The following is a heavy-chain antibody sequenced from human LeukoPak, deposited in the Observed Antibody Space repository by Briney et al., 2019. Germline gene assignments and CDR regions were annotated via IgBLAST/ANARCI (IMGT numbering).Heavy chain of an antibody. J-gene: IGHJ6*03. V-gene: IGHV4-39*01. CDR2: IYYSGST. CDR1: GGSISSSTYY. Sequence: PSETLSLTCTVSGGSISSSTYYWGWIRQPPGKGLEWIGSIYYSGSTYYNPSLKSRVTISVDTSKKQFSLRLSSVTAADTAVYYCPRLRNYYHYMDVWGKGTTVTVSS. CDR3: PRLRNYYHYMDV.